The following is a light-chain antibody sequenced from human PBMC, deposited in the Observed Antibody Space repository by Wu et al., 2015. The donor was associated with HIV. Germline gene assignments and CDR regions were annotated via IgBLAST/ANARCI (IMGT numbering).Light chain of an antibody. CDR1: QSVSSSY. V-gene: IGKV3-20*01. CDR3: QHYQT. CDR2: GAS. J-gene: IGKJ1*01. Sequence: EIVLTQSPGTLSLSPGQRATLSCRASQSVSSSYLAWYQQKPGQAPRLLIYGASSRATGIPDRFSGSGSGTDFTLSISRLEPEDFAVYYCQHYQTFGQRDQRWK.